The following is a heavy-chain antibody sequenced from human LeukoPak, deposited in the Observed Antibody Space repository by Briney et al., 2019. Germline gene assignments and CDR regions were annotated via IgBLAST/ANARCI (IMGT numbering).Heavy chain of an antibody. CDR1: GFTSSSYA. CDR3: AKGSSSSRPYYFDY. CDR2: ISGSDAST. D-gene: IGHD6-13*01. V-gene: IGHV3-23*01. Sequence: PGGSLRLSCAASGFTSSSYAMSWVRQAPGKGLEWVSAISGSDASTFYADSVMGRFTISRDNSKNTLYLQTNSLRAEDTAVYYCAKGSSSSRPYYFDYWGQGTLVTVSS. J-gene: IGHJ4*02.